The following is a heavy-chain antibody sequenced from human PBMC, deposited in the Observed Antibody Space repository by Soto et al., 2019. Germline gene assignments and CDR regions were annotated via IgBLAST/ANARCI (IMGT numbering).Heavy chain of an antibody. Sequence: ASVKVSCKASGNTFPSYIMHCVRLAPGQRLEWMGWIFGGNGNTKYSQKFQGRVTITRDTSASTVYMELSSLTSEDTAVYYCARGLGVAVNTPFGYWGQGTLVTVSS. V-gene: IGHV1-3*01. CDR1: GNTFPSYI. CDR3: ARGLGVAVNTPFGY. D-gene: IGHD6-19*01. CDR2: IFGGNGNT. J-gene: IGHJ4*02.